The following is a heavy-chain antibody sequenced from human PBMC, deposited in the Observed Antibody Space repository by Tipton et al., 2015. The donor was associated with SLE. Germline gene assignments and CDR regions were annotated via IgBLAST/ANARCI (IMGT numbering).Heavy chain of an antibody. J-gene: IGHJ3*01. Sequence: TLSLTCTVSGASISSGNYYWSWIRPPAGKGLEWIGHIYTSGNTNYNPSLKSRVTISVDKSRNQFSLKRSAVTAADTAVYYCARDGAFDVWGQGTAVTVSS. CDR2: IYTSGNT. V-gene: IGHV4-61*09. CDR3: ARDGAFDV. CDR1: GASISSGNYY.